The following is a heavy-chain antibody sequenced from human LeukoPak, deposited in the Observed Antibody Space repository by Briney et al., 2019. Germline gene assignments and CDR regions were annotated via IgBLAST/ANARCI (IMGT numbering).Heavy chain of an antibody. V-gene: IGHV4-39*07. J-gene: IGHJ4*02. CDR2: INHSGST. CDR1: GGSISSGDYY. D-gene: IGHD3-10*01. CDR3: ATYGSGSWSVDY. Sequence: SETLSLTCTVSGGSISSGDYYWSWIRQPPGKGLEWIGEINHSGSTNYNPSLKSRVTISVDTSKNQFSLKLSSVTAADTAVYYCATYGSGSWSVDYWGQGALVTVSS.